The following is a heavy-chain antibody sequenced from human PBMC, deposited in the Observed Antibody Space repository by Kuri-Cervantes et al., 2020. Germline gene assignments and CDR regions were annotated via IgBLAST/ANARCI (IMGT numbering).Heavy chain of an antibody. CDR2: IYYSGST. Sequence: SETLSLTCTVPGGSISSGGYYWSWIRQHPGKGLEWIGYIYYSGSTYYNPSLKSRVTISVDTSKNQFSLKLSSVTAADTAVYYCARHRIAVAAVDYWGQGTLVTVSS. V-gene: IGHV4-39*01. D-gene: IGHD6-19*01. CDR1: GGSISSGGYY. J-gene: IGHJ4*02. CDR3: ARHRIAVAAVDY.